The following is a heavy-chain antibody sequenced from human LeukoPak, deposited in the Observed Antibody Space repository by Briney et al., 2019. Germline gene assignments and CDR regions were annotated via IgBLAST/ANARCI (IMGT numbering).Heavy chain of an antibody. CDR2: MNPNSGNT. CDR3: ARGGDSSGWYPYYYYYMDV. J-gene: IGHJ6*03. D-gene: IGHD6-19*01. Sequence: ASVKVSCKASGYTFTSYDINWVRQATGQGLEWMGWMNPNSGNTGYAQKFQGRVTITRNTSISTAYMELSSLRSEDTAVYYCARGGDSSGWYPYYYYYMDVWGKGTTVTASS. CDR1: GYTFTSYD. V-gene: IGHV1-8*03.